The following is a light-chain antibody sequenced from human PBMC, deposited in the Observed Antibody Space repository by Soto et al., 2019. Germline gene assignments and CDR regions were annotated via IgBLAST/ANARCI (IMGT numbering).Light chain of an antibody. V-gene: IGKV1-39*01. CDR1: QSISDY. CDR2: AAS. Sequence: DIQMTQSPSSLSASVGDRVTITCRASQSISDYLNWYQQKPGKAPKLLIYAASSLQSGVRSRFSGSGSGTDFTLTISSLQPEDFATYYCQQSYNYPVTFGQGTNLQIK. J-gene: IGKJ2*01. CDR3: QQSYNYPVT.